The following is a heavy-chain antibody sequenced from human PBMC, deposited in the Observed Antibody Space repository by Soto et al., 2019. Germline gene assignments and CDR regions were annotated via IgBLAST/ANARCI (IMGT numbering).Heavy chain of an antibody. CDR1: GGSISSGDYY. Sequence: PSETLSLTCTVSGGSISSGDYYWSWIRHPPGKGLEWIGYIYYSGSTYYNPSLKSRVTISVDTSKNQFSLKLSSVTAADTAVYYCASGYSGYDNEYYFDYWGQGTLVTVSS. CDR3: ASGYSGYDNEYYFDY. CDR2: IYYSGST. D-gene: IGHD5-12*01. J-gene: IGHJ4*02. V-gene: IGHV4-30-4*01.